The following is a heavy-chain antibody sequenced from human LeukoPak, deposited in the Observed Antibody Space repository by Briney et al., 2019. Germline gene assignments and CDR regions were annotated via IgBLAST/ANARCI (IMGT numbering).Heavy chain of an antibody. V-gene: IGHV3-23*01. CDR1: GFTFSSDA. J-gene: IGHJ4*02. CDR2: ISGSGGST. Sequence: GGSLRLSCIGTGFTFSSDAWGWVRQAPGKGLEWVSGISGSGGSTYYADSVKGRFTTSRDNSKNTLYLQMNSLRVEDTAVYYCAKDRGRTWVQVADCGQATLVTVSS. CDR3: AKDRGRTWVQVAD. D-gene: IGHD2-15*01.